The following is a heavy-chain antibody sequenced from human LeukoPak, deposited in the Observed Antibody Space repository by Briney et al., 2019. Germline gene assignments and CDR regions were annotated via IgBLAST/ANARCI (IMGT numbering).Heavy chain of an antibody. Sequence: ASVKVSCKASGYTFTSYGISWVRQAPGQGLEWMGWISAYNGNTNYAQKLQGRVTMTTATSTSTAYMELRSLRSDDTAVYYCARDWTYCSSTSCYSGFDPWGQGTLVTVSS. CDR3: ARDWTYCSSTSCYSGFDP. CDR2: ISAYNGNT. CDR1: GYTFTSYG. J-gene: IGHJ5*02. D-gene: IGHD2-2*01. V-gene: IGHV1-18*01.